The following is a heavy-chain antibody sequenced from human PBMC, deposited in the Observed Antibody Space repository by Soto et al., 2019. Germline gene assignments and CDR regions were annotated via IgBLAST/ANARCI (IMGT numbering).Heavy chain of an antibody. J-gene: IGHJ4*02. CDR3: ARENSVQAWLHHFDH. CDR2: IWYDGSNK. CDR1: GFTFSSYG. Sequence: GGSLRLSCAASGFTFSSYGMHWVRQAPGKGLEWVAVIWYDGSNKYYADSVKGRFTISRDNSKNTLYLQMNNLRAEDTAVYYCARENSVQAWLHHFDHWGLGTLVTVSS. D-gene: IGHD5-18*01. V-gene: IGHV3-33*01.